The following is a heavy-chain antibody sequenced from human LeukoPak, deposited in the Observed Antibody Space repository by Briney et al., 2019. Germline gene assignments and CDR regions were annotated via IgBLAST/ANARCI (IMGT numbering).Heavy chain of an antibody. J-gene: IGHJ4*02. V-gene: IGHV1-2*02. CDR1: GYTFTGYY. CDR3: ARSIAARLGSLDY. D-gene: IGHD6-6*01. Sequence: GASVKVSCKASGYTFTGYYMHWVRQAPGQGLEWMGWINPNSGGTNYAQKFQGRVTMTRDTSISTAYMELSRLRSDDTAVYYCARSIAARLGSLDYWGQGTLVTVSS. CDR2: INPNSGGT.